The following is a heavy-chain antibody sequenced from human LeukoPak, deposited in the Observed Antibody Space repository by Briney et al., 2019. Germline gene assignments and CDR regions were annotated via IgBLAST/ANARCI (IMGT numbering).Heavy chain of an antibody. Sequence: VASVKVSCKASGYTFTSYGISWVRQAPGQGLEWMGWISAYNGNTNYAQKLQGRVTMTTDTSTSTAYMELRSLRSDDTAVYYCARDLSPVTMVRGVSSLWGQGTLVTVSS. CDR1: GYTFTSYG. CDR3: ARDLSPVTMVRGVSSL. J-gene: IGHJ4*02. D-gene: IGHD3-10*01. V-gene: IGHV1-18*01. CDR2: ISAYNGNT.